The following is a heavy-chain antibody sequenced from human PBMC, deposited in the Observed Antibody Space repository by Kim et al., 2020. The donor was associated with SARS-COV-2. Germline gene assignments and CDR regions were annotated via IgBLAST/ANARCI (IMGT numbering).Heavy chain of an antibody. CDR3: ARFPAPNCTGGVCYLSWYFDL. V-gene: IGHV5-51*01. J-gene: IGHJ2*01. CDR2: IYPGDSDT. Sequence: GESLKISCKGSGYSFTSYWIGWVRQMPGKGLEWMGIIYPGDSDTRYSPSFQGQVTISADKSISTAYLQWSSLKASDTAMYYCARFPAPNCTGGVCYLSWYFDLWGRGTLVTVSS. CDR1: GYSFTSYW. D-gene: IGHD2-8*02.